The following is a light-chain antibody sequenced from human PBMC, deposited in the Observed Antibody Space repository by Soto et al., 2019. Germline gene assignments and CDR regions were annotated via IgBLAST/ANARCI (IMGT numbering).Light chain of an antibody. CDR3: SSYGGNDWL. J-gene: IGLJ3*02. V-gene: IGLV2-8*01. CDR2: EVH. Sequence: QSALTQPPSASGSLGQSVTFSCTGTSSDVGGYNYVSWYQQHPGKAPKLIIYEVHKRPSGVPDRFSGSKSGNTASLTVSGLQAEDEADYHCSSYGGNDWLFGGGTKLTVL. CDR1: SSDVGGYNY.